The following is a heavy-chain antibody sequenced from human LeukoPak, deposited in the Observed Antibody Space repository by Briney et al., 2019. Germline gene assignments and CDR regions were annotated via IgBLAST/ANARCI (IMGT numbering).Heavy chain of an antibody. CDR2: IHSGGGA. D-gene: IGHD3-3*01. Sequence: GGSLRLSCAASGFTVSSNSMSWVRQAPGKGLEWVSLIHSGGGAYFADSVKGRFTISRDNSKNTLYLQMNSLRAEDTAVYYCAREIFNWGHGTLVTVSS. CDR3: AREIFN. CDR1: GFTVSSNS. J-gene: IGHJ4*01. V-gene: IGHV3-66*01.